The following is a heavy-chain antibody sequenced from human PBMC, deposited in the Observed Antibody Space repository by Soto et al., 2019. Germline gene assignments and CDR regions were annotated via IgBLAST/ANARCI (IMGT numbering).Heavy chain of an antibody. J-gene: IGHJ6*03. Sequence: SETLSLTCAVYGWSFSGYYWSWIRQPPGKGLEWIGEINHSGSTNYNPSLKSRVTISVDTSKNQFSLKLSSVTAADTAVYYCARAHQGRDTAMVNYYYYMDVWGKGTTVTVSS. V-gene: IGHV4-34*01. CDR2: INHSGST. CDR1: GWSFSGYY. D-gene: IGHD5-18*01. CDR3: ARAHQGRDTAMVNYYYYMDV.